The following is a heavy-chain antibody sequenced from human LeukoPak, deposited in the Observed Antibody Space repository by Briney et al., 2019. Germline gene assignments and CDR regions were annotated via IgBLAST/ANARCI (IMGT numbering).Heavy chain of an antibody. D-gene: IGHD6-19*01. CDR1: GFTFSSYA. J-gene: IGHJ6*02. CDR3: AKDLREQWLANYYYYGMDV. V-gene: IGHV3-23*01. CDR2: ISGSGGST. Sequence: PGGSLRLSCAASGFTFSSYAMSWVRRAAGKGLEWVSAISGSGGSTYYADSVKGRFTISRDNSKNTLYLQMNSLRAEDTAVYYCAKDLREQWLANYYYYGMDVWGQGTTVTVSS.